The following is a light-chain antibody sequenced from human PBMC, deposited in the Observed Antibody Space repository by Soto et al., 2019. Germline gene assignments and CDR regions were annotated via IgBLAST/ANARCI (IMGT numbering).Light chain of an antibody. V-gene: IGKV1-9*01. J-gene: IGKJ5*01. CDR2: AAS. CDR1: QGISSY. Sequence: IQLTQSPSSLSESVGDRVTISCRASQGISSYLAWYQQKPGKAPKLLIYAASTLQSGVPSRFSGSGSGTDFTLTISSLQPEDFAIYYCQQGGNWPLTFGQGTRLEIK. CDR3: QQGGNWPLT.